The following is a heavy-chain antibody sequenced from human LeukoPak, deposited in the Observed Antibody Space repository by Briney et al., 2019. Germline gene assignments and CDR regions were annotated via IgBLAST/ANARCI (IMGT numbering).Heavy chain of an antibody. V-gene: IGHV4-38-2*01. Sequence: PSETLSLTCAVSGYSISIGYYWGWIRQPPGKGLEWIGSIYHSGSTYYNPSLKSRVTISVDTSKNQFSLKLSSVTAADTAVYYCATQLTGLELRRSLVYWGQGTLVTVSS. CDR3: ATQLTGLELRRSLVY. D-gene: IGHD1-7*01. J-gene: IGHJ4*02. CDR2: IYHSGST. CDR1: GYSISIGYY.